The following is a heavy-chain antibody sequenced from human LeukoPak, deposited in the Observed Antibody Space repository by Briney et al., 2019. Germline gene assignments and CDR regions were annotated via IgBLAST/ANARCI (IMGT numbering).Heavy chain of an antibody. D-gene: IGHD6-6*01. V-gene: IGHV3-74*01. J-gene: IGHJ4*02. CDR2: INTDGSGT. CDR1: GFTFSSYW. CDR3: ARDIEQLVLDY. Sequence: GGSLRLSCAASGFTFSSYWMHWVRQAPGKGLVWVSRINTDGSGTSYADSVKGRFTTSRDNAKNTLYLQMNSLRAEDTAVYYCARDIEQLVLDYWGQGTLVTVSS.